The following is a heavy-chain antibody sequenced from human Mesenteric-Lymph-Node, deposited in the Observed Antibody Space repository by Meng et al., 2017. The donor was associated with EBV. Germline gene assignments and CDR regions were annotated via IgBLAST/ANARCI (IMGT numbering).Heavy chain of an antibody. D-gene: IGHD1-26*01. Sequence: LQLKRSGPGLVKPSEPLFLTCTVSGGSISSSSYYWGWIRQPPGKGLEWIGTYYNSGSTHYNPSLKSRVTISVDTSNNQFSLRLISVTAADTAAYYCARQGPSGRTFDYWGQGTLVTVSS. J-gene: IGHJ4*02. CDR2: YYNSGST. CDR1: GGSISSSSYY. V-gene: IGHV4-39*01. CDR3: ARQGPSGRTFDY.